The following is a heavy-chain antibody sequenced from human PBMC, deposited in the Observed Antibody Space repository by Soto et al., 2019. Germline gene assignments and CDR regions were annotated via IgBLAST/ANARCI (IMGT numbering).Heavy chain of an antibody. CDR2: IYHSGST. CDR3: ARGSLWSGYPKTDY. CDR1: SGSIRSRNW. Sequence: QVQLQESGPGLVKPSGTLSLTCGVSSGSIRSRNWWSWVRQPPGKGLGWIGEIYHSGSTNYNPSLKSRVTISLDKSKNPFSLKVSSVTAADTAVYYCARGSLWSGYPKTDYWGQGTLVTVSS. J-gene: IGHJ4*02. D-gene: IGHD3-3*01. V-gene: IGHV4-4*02.